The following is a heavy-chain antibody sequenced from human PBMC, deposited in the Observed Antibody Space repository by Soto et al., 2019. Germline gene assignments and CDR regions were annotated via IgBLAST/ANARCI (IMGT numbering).Heavy chain of an antibody. CDR3: TSVAPDYDFWSNDAFDI. CDR1: GFTFSGSA. V-gene: IGHV3-73*02. Sequence: EVQLVESGGGLVQPGGSLKLSCAASGFTFSGSAMHWVHQASGKGLEWVGRIRSKANSYATAYAASVKGRFTISRDDSKNTAYLQMNSLKTEDTAVYYCTSVAPDYDFWSNDAFDIWGQGTMVTVSS. CDR2: IRSKANSYAT. J-gene: IGHJ3*02. D-gene: IGHD3-3*01.